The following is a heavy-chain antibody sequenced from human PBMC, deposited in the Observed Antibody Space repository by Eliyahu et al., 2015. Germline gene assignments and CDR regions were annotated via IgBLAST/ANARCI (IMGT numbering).Heavy chain of an antibody. J-gene: IGHJ5*02. CDR2: INPNSAGT. D-gene: IGHD2-15*01. CDR3: ARERSECSGGTCHRRTFDP. Sequence: QVQLVQSGAEVKNPGASVKISCKASXYTFSCYXXHWARQAPGQGLEWMGWINPNSAGTHYAQNFQGRVTMTRDTSINTAYMELNRLRSDDTAVYYCARERSECSGGTCHRRTFDPWGQGTLVTVSS. CDR1: XYTFSCYX. V-gene: IGHV1-2*02.